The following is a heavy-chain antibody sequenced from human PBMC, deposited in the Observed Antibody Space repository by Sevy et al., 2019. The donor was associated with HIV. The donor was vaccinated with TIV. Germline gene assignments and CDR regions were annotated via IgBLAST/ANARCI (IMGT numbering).Heavy chain of an antibody. J-gene: IGHJ4*02. CDR1: GFTFSNAW. CDR3: ATAPGYYDSSPFDY. D-gene: IGHD3-22*01. CDR2: IKSKIDGETT. V-gene: IGHV3-15*01. Sequence: GGSLRLSCAVSGFTFSNAWMNWVRQAPGTWLQWVGLIKSKIDGETTDYAAPVKGRFTISRDDSKNTVYLQMNSLKTEDTAVYYCATAPGYYDSSPFDYWGPGTLVTVSS.